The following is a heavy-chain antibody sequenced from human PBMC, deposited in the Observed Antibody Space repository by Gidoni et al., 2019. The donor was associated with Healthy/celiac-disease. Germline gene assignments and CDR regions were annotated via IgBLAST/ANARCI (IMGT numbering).Heavy chain of an antibody. J-gene: IGHJ4*02. CDR3: AREGVRGVLDY. CDR2: IYYSGST. D-gene: IGHD3-10*01. Sequence: QVQLQESGPGLVKPAQTLSLTCTVSGGSISSGGYYWSWLRQHPGKGLEWIGYIYYSGSTYYNPSLKSRVTISVDTSKNQFSLKLSSVTAADTAVYYCAREGVRGVLDYWGQGTLVTVSS. CDR1: GGSISSGGYY. V-gene: IGHV4-31*03.